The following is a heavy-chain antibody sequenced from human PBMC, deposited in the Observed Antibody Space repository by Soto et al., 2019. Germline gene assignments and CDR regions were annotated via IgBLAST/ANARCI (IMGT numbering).Heavy chain of an antibody. V-gene: IGHV6-1*01. J-gene: IGHJ4*02. CDR1: GDSVSSHSSA. Sequence: QVQLLQSGPGLVKPSQTLSLTCAISGDSVSSHSSAWNWIRQSPSRGLEWLGRTYYRSKWHNDYALSVQSRIPINPDTSTNQFSLHLNSVTPEDTTVYYCARNLRPDFDYWGQGILVTVSS. CDR3: ARNLRPDFDY. CDR2: TYYRSKWHN.